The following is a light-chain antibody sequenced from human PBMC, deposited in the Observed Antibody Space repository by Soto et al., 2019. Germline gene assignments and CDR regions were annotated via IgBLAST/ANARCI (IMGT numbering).Light chain of an antibody. CDR2: DVS. CDR3: ISYTSSSTPYV. V-gene: IGLV2-14*01. Sequence: QSALTQPASVSGSLGQSITISCTGTSSDVGGYNYVSWYQQHPGKAPRLMIYDVSYRPSGVSNRFSGSKSGNTASLTISGLQAEDEADYHSISYTSSSTPYVFGIGTK. CDR1: SSDVGGYNY. J-gene: IGLJ1*01.